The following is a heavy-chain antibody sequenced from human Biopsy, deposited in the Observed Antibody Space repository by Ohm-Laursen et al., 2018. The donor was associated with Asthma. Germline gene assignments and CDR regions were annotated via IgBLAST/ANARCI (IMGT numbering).Heavy chain of an antibody. V-gene: IGHV1-69*13. CDR3: ARKAGSCISRTCYSLDF. J-gene: IGHJ4*02. CDR1: GGTFNTYV. Sequence: SVKVSCKSLGGTFNTYVIGWVRQAPGQGLEWMGGINSVFGTPTYPQKFQDRVTITADDSTSTVYMELSSLRSEDTAVYYCARKAGSCISRTCYSLDFWGQGTLVTASS. CDR2: INSVFGTP. D-gene: IGHD2-2*01.